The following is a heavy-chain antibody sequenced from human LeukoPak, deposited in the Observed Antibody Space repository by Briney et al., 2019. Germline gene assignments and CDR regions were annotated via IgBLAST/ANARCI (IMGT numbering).Heavy chain of an antibody. CDR1: GFTFSYYG. CDR2: ISSDGSST. CDR3: ARDSQFGGDYGLLGY. D-gene: IGHD4-17*01. V-gene: IGHV3-74*01. Sequence: GGSLRLSCAASGFTFSYYGMYWVRQAPGKGLVWVSRISSDGSSTNYADSVKGRFTISRDNAKNTLYLQMHSLRAEDTAVYYCARDSQFGGDYGLLGYWGQGTLVTVSS. J-gene: IGHJ4*02.